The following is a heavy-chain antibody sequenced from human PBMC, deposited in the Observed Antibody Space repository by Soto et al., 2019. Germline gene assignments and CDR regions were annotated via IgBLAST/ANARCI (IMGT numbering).Heavy chain of an antibody. V-gene: IGHV3-30*18. CDR1: GFTFSSSG. CDR3: AKDCRDGYKPEYFDY. D-gene: IGHD5-12*01. J-gene: IGHJ4*02. CDR2: ISYDGSNK. Sequence: HPVGSLRLSCAASGFTFSSSGMHWVRQAPGKGLEWVAVISYDGSNKYYADSVKGRFTISRDNSKNTLYLQMNSLRAEDTAVYYCAKDCRDGYKPEYFDYWGQGTLVTVSS.